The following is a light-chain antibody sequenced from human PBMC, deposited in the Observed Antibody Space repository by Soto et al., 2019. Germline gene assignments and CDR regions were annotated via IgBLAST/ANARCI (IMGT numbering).Light chain of an antibody. CDR3: QSYNTVPRT. CDR2: GAS. CDR1: QGIANY. Sequence: DIQMAQSPSSLSASVGDRVTITCRASQGIANYFAWYQQRPGKVPKLLIYGASTLEAGVPSRFSGRRAGTDYTLTISSLQPEDAATYYCQSYNTVPRTFGQGTEVEIK. J-gene: IGKJ1*01. V-gene: IGKV1-27*01.